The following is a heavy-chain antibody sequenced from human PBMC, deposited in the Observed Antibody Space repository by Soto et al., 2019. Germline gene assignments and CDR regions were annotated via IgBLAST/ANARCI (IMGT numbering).Heavy chain of an antibody. CDR1: GGSISSGDYY. V-gene: IGHV4-30-4*01. CDR2: IYYSGST. D-gene: IGHD2-21*02. CDR3: ARDAYCVGVCYSGPNDAFYI. Sequence: SETLSLTCTVSGGSISSGDYYWSWIRQPPGKGLEWIGYIYYSGSTYYNPSLKSRVTISVDTSKNQFSLKLSSVTAADTAVYYCARDAYCVGVCYSGPNDAFYIWGQGSMVPVAS. J-gene: IGHJ3*02.